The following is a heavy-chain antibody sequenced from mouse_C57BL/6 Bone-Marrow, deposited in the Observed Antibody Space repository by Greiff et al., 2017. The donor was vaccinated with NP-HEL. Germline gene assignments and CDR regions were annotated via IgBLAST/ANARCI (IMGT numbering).Heavy chain of an antibody. CDR3: ARGGYYGSSEDY. Sequence: EVKLVESGPVLVKPGASVKMSCKASGYTFTDYYMNWVKQSHGKSLEWIGVINPYNGGTSYNQKFKGKATLTVDKSSSTAYMELNSLTSEDSAVYYCARGGYYGSSEDYWGQGTTLTVSS. CDR1: GYTFTDYY. V-gene: IGHV1-19*01. J-gene: IGHJ2*01. CDR2: INPYNGGT. D-gene: IGHD1-1*01.